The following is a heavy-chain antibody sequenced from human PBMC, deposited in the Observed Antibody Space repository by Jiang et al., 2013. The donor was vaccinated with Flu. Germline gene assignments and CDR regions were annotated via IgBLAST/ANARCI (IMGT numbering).Heavy chain of an antibody. D-gene: IGHD1-14*01. J-gene: IGHJ3*02. Sequence: GAEVKKPGESLRISCKGSGYSFTSYWISWVRQMPGKGLEWMGIIYPGDSDTRYSPSFQGQVTISADKSISTAYLQWSSLKASDTAMYYCARSLTLRPEAFDIWGQGTMVTVSS. CDR1: GYSFTSYW. CDR2: IYPGDSDT. CDR3: ARSLTLRPEAFDI. V-gene: IGHV5-51*01.